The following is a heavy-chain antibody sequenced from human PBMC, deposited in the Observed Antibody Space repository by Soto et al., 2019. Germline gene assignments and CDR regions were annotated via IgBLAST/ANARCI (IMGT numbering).Heavy chain of an antibody. J-gene: IGHJ4*02. CDR1: GYTFPSSG. CDR2: ISAYNGNT. Sequence: ASGTISCKPSGYTFPSSGISWMRQAPEQGNEWMGWISAYNGNTNYAQKLQGRVTMTTDTSTSTAYMELRSLRSDDTAVYYFAKTQISSGTPGHSGYFDYWGQGTLVTVSS. CDR3: AKTQISSGTPGHSGYFDY. D-gene: IGHD3-22*01. V-gene: IGHV1-18*01.